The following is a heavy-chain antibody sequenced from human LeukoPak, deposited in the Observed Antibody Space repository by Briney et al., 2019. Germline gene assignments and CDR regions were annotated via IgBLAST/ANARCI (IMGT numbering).Heavy chain of an antibody. CDR1: GFTFSSCA. Sequence: AGGSLRLSCAASGFTFSSCAMSWVRQAPGKGLEWVSAISGSGGSTYYADSVKGRFTISRDNSKNSLYLQMNGLRAEDTAVYYCVTEGIVVLTDSWGQGTLVTVSS. D-gene: IGHD2-2*01. J-gene: IGHJ5*01. CDR3: VTEGIVVLTDS. CDR2: ISGSGGST. V-gene: IGHV3-23*01.